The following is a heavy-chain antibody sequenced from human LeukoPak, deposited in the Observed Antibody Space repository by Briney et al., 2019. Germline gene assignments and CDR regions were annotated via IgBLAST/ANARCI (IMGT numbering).Heavy chain of an antibody. CDR1: GGTFSSYT. Sequence: SVKVSCKASGGTFSSYTISWVRQAPGQGLEWMGRIIPILGIANYAQKFQGRVTITADKSTSTAYMGLSSLRSEDTAVYYCATVEGGRDTAMATWGQGTLVTVSS. CDR3: ATVEGGRDTAMAT. V-gene: IGHV1-69*02. CDR2: IIPILGIA. D-gene: IGHD5-18*01. J-gene: IGHJ5*02.